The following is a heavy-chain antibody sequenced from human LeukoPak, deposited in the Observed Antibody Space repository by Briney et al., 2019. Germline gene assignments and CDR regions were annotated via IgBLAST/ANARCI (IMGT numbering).Heavy chain of an antibody. Sequence: SETLSLTCAVYGGSFSGYYWSWIRQPPGEGLEWIGEINHSGSTNYNPSLKSRVTISVDTSKNQFSLKLSSVTAADTAVYYCARERRRYYGSGSYYPLGGMDVWGKGTTVTVSS. D-gene: IGHD3-10*01. CDR3: ARERRRYYGSGSYYPLGGMDV. J-gene: IGHJ6*04. CDR2: INHSGST. V-gene: IGHV4-34*01. CDR1: GGSFSGYY.